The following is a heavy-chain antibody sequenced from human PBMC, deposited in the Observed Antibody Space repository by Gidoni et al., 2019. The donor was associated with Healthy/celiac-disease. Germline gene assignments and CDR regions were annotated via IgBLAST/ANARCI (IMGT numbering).Heavy chain of an antibody. V-gene: IGHV3-21*01. CDR3: ARDVVVVPAAIIKLGDYYYYYGMDV. Sequence: EVQQVESGGGMVKPGGSLRPPGAASGSTFRIHSLTCVPPAPGKGVEWVSSISSSSRYIYYADSVKGRFTISRDNAKNSLYLQMNSLRAEDTAVYYCARDVVVVPAAIIKLGDYYYYYGMDVWGQGTTVTVSS. D-gene: IGHD2-2*01. J-gene: IGHJ6*02. CDR1: GSTFRIHS. CDR2: ISSSSRYI.